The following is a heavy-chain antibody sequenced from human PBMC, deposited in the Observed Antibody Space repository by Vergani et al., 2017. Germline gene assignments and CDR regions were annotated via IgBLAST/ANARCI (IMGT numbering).Heavy chain of an antibody. CDR3: ARVGVPYGEKNWFHP. Sequence: QVQLVQSGAEVKKPGSSVKVSCKASGGTFSSYAISWVRQAPGQGLEWMGGIIPIFGTANYAQKFQGRVTITADESTSPAYMEPSSLRSGDQAVFYCARVGVPYGEKNWFHPWGQGTLVTVSS. CDR2: IIPIFGTA. CDR1: GGTFSSYA. J-gene: IGHJ5*02. V-gene: IGHV1-69*01. D-gene: IGHD4-17*01.